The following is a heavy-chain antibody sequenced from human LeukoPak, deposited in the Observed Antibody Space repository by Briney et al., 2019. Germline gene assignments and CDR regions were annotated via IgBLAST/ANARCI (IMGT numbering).Heavy chain of an antibody. CDR1: GFTFNNYA. V-gene: IGHV3-23*01. J-gene: IGHJ4*02. CDR2: ISSGGSST. Sequence: PGGSLRLSCAASGFTFNNYAMNWVRQAPGKGLEWVSAISSGGSSTYYPDSVKGRFTISRDNSKNTLYLQMNSLRAEDTAVYYCARYSSRGNYFDYWGQGTLVTVSS. D-gene: IGHD6-13*01. CDR3: ARYSSRGNYFDY.